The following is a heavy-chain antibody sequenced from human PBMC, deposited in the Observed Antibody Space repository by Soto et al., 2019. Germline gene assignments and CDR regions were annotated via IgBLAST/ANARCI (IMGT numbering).Heavy chain of an antibody. V-gene: IGHV3-30*04. CDR2: ISFDGSNT. CDR1: GFTFSNYP. J-gene: IGHJ6*02. Sequence: QMQLVQSGGGVVQPGRSLRLSCAASGFTFSNYPMHWVRQAPGKGLEWVAVISFDGSNTFYADSVKGRFTISKDTSQNKLYLQMKYLRHEVTAVYYCARLPGPLVSVLYIYPLDARESPSDVDIWGQGTTVTVSS. CDR3: ARLPGPLVSVLYIYPLDARESPSDVDI. D-gene: IGHD2-21*02.